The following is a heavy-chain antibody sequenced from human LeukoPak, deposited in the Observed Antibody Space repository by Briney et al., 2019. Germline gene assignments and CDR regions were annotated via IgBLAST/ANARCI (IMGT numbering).Heavy chain of an antibody. D-gene: IGHD3-10*01. CDR2: IYYSGST. Sequence: SETLSLTCTVSGGSISSGGYYWSWIRQHPGKGLEWIEYIYYSGSTYYNPSLKSRVTISVDTSKNQFSLKLSSVTAADTAVYYCARERRGKGFVDYWGQGTLVTVSS. CDR3: ARERRGKGFVDY. CDR1: GGSISSGGYY. V-gene: IGHV4-31*03. J-gene: IGHJ4*02.